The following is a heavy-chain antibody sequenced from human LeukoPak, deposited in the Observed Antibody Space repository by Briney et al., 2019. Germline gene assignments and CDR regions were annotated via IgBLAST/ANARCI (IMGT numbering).Heavy chain of an antibody. CDR2: INPNSGGT. D-gene: IGHD3-3*01. J-gene: IGHJ4*02. CDR3: ARGPGIQLRFLEWFNYYFDY. CDR1: GYTFTGYY. V-gene: IGHV1-2*02. Sequence: GASVKVSCKASGYTFTGYYMHWVRQAPGQGLEWMGWINPNSGGTNYAQKFQGRATMTRDTSISTAYMELSRLRSDDTAVYYCARGPGIQLRFLEWFNYYFDYWGQGTLVTVSS.